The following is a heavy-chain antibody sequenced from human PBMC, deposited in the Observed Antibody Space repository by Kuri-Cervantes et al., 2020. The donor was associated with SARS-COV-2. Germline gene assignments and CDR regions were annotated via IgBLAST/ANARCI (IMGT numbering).Heavy chain of an antibody. CDR3: ARERRPAAISRSAYNWFDP. V-gene: IGHV1-2*02. CDR1: GYTFTGYY. D-gene: IGHD2-2*02. J-gene: IGHJ5*02. CDR2: INPNSGGT. Sequence: GESLKISCKASGYTFTGYYMHWVRQAPGQGLEWMGWINPNSGGTNYAQKFQGRVTMTRDTSISTAYMELSRLRSDDTAVYYCARERRPAAISRSAYNWFDPWGQGTLVTVSS.